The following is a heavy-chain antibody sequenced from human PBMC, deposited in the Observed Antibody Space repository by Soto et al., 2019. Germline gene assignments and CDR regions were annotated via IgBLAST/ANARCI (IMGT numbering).Heavy chain of an antibody. J-gene: IGHJ6*02. D-gene: IGHD5-12*01. CDR2: ISYDGSNK. CDR1: GFTFSSYA. Sequence: VQLVESGGGVVQPGRSLRLSCAASGFTFSSYAMHWVRQAPGKGLEWVAVISYDGSNKYYADSVKGRFTISRDNSKNTLYLQMNSLRAEDTAVYYCARDRVATMYYYYGMDVWGQGTTVTVSS. V-gene: IGHV3-30-3*01. CDR3: ARDRVATMYYYYGMDV.